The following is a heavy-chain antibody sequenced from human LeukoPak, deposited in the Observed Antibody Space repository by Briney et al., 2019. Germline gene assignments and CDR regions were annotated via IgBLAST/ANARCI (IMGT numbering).Heavy chain of an antibody. V-gene: IGHV4-4*09. CDR1: GGSISSYY. D-gene: IGHD1-26*01. CDR2: IYISGST. CDR3: ASHDSGSYSSFDY. Sequence: SETLSLTCTVSGGSISSYYWSWIRQPPGKGLEWIGYIYISGSTNYNPSLKSRVTISVDTSKNQFSLKLSSVTAADTAVYYCASHDSGSYSSFDYWGQGTLVTVSS. J-gene: IGHJ4*02.